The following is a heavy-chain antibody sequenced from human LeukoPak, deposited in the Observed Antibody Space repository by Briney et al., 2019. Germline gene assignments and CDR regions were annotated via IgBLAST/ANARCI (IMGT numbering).Heavy chain of an antibody. J-gene: IGHJ4*02. V-gene: IGHV3-30-3*01. CDR3: ARGGIYCSSTSCSIDY. D-gene: IGHD2-2*01. Sequence: GSLRLSCAASGFTFSSYAMHWVRQAPGKGLEWVAVISYDGSNKYYADSVKGRFTISRDNSKNTLYLQMNSLRAEDTAVYYCARGGIYCSSTSCSIDYWGQGTLVTVSS. CDR1: GFTFSSYA. CDR2: ISYDGSNK.